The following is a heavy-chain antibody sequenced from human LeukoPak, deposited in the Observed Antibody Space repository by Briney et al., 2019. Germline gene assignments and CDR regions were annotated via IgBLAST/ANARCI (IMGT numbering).Heavy chain of an antibody. Sequence: ASVKVSCKASGYTFTGYYMHWVRQAPGQGLEWMGWINPNSGGTNYAQKFQGRVTMTRDTSISTAYMELSRLRSDDTAVYYCARAYYGSGYSRYYYYYMDVWGKGTTVTISS. D-gene: IGHD3-10*01. CDR2: INPNSGGT. V-gene: IGHV1-2*02. CDR3: ARAYYGSGYSRYYYYYMDV. CDR1: GYTFTGYY. J-gene: IGHJ6*03.